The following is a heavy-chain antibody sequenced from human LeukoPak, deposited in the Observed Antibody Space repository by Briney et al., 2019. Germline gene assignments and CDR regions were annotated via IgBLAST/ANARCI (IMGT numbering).Heavy chain of an antibody. D-gene: IGHD3-10*01. CDR1: GGSFSGYY. CDR3: ARIGRITMVRGVIPQRYFDY. V-gene: IGHV4-34*01. CDR2: INHSGST. Sequence: SETLSLTCADSGGSFSGYYWSWIRQPPGKGLEWIGEINHSGSTNYNTSLKSRVTISVDTSKNQSSLKLSSVTAADTAVYYCARIGRITMVRGVIPQRYFDYWGQGTLVTVSS. J-gene: IGHJ4*02.